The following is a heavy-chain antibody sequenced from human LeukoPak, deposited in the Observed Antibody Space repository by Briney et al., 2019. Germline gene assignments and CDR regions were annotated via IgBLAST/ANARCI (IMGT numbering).Heavy chain of an antibody. CDR2: INHSGST. CDR1: GGSFSGYY. D-gene: IGHD5-12*01. CDR3: ARGVVATVY. V-gene: IGHV4-34*01. Sequence: PSETLSLTCAVYGGSFSGYYWSWIRQPPGKGLEWIGEINHSGSTNYNPSLKSRVTISVDTSKNQFSLKLSSVTAADTAVYYCARGVVATVYWGQGTLVTVSS. J-gene: IGHJ4*02.